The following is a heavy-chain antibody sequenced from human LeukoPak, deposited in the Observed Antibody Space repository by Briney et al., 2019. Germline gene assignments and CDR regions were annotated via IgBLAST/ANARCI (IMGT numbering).Heavy chain of an antibody. Sequence: GGSLRLSCAASGFTFSNAWMSWVRQAPGKGLEWVGRIKSKTDGGTTDYAAPVKGRFTISRDDSKNTLYLQMNSLKTEDTAMYYCTTTWGDCSGGSCSYGMDVWGQGTTVTVSS. CDR3: TTTWGDCSGGSCSYGMDV. V-gene: IGHV3-15*01. CDR1: GFTFSNAW. J-gene: IGHJ6*02. CDR2: IKSKTDGGTT. D-gene: IGHD2-15*01.